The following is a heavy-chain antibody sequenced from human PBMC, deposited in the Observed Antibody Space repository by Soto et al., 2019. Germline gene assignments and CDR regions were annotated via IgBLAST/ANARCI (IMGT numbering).Heavy chain of an antibody. V-gene: IGHV3-74*01. D-gene: IGHD3-10*01. Sequence: SCKVSGYTLTELSMHWVRQAPGKGPVWVSHINIDGTGTTYADSVKGRFTVSRDNAKNTLYLQMNSLRAEDTAVYYCARDKSITMVPDYWGQGTLVTVSS. CDR1: GYTLTELS. CDR2: INIDGTGT. J-gene: IGHJ4*02. CDR3: ARDKSITMVPDY.